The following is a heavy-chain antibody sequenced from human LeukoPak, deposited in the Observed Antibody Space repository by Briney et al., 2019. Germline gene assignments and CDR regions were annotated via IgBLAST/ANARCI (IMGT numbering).Heavy chain of an antibody. CDR1: GGSISSYY. J-gene: IGHJ3*02. Sequence: SETLSLTCTVSGGSISSYYWSWIRQPPGRGLEWIGYIYYSGSTNYNPSLKSRVTISVDTSKNQFSLKLSSVTAADTAVYYCARSTVTWAFDIWGQGTMVTVSS. D-gene: IGHD2-2*01. V-gene: IGHV4-59*01. CDR2: IYYSGST. CDR3: ARSTVTWAFDI.